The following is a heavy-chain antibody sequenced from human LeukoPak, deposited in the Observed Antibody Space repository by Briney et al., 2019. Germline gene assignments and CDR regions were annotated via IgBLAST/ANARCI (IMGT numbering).Heavy chain of an antibody. CDR1: GFTFTSYA. CDR2: INAGNGNT. J-gene: IGHJ4*02. CDR3: ARCPDSSGYWMTLRYFDY. D-gene: IGHD3-22*01. V-gene: IGHV1-3*01. Sequence: GGSLRLSCAASGFTFTSYAMHWVRQAPGQRLEWMGWINAGNGNTKYSQKFQGRVTITRDTSASTAYMELSSLRSEDTAVYYCARCPDSSGYWMTLRYFDYWGQGTLVTVSS.